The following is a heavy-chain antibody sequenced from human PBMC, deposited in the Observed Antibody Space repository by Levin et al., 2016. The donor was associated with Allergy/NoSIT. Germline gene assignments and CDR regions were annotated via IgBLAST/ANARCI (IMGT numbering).Heavy chain of an antibody. J-gene: IGHJ1*01. V-gene: IGHV3-15*01. Sequence: GGSLRLSCVVSGVAGSGFTFHEGWMSWFRQAPGKGLEWIGRIRTKVEGESTDYNTPVKGRFSLSRDDLRSTLYLQMNSLKTEDTGIYYCATGWARDGYYEYFQHWGQGTLVTVSS. CDR2: IRTKVEGEST. CDR3: ATGWARDGYYEYFQH. CDR1: GFTFHEGW. D-gene: IGHD1-26*01.